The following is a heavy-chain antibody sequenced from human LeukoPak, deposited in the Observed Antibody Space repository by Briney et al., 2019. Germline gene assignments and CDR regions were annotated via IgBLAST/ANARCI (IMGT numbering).Heavy chain of an antibody. CDR2: IIPIFGTA. J-gene: IGHJ4*02. CDR3: AKDRAYSSSRYYIDY. V-gene: IGHV1-69*05. Sequence: GSSVKVSCKASGGTFSSYAISWVQQAPGQGLEWMGGIIPIFGTANYAQKFQGRVTITTDESTSTAYMELSSLRAEDTAVYYCAKDRAYSSSRYYIDYWGQGTLVTVSA. D-gene: IGHD6-13*01. CDR1: GGTFSSYA.